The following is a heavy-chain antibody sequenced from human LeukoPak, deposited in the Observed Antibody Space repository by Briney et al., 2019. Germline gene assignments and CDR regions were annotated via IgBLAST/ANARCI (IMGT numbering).Heavy chain of an antibody. CDR3: ARAPSYSISNWFDP. CDR2: ISYDGSNK. Sequence: GGSLRLSCAASGFTFSSYAMHWVRQAPGKGLEWVAVISYDGSNKYYADSVKGRFTISRDNSMNTLYLQMNSLRAEDTAVYYCARAPSYSISNWFDPWGQGTLVTVSS. D-gene: IGHD2-21*01. J-gene: IGHJ5*02. V-gene: IGHV3-30-3*01. CDR1: GFTFSSYA.